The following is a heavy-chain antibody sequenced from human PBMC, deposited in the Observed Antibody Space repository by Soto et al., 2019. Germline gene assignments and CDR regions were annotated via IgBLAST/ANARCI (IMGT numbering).Heavy chain of an antibody. CDR2: TYSGGNT. J-gene: IGHJ4*02. CDR1: GFTVSRNY. D-gene: IGHD6-19*01. Sequence: GGSLRLSCAASGFTVSRNYMSWVRQAPGKGLEWVSITYSGGNTYYADFVKGRFTISRDNSKNTLYLQMNSLRAEDTAVYYCARVSSGWYRTYFDYWGQGTLVTVSS. CDR3: ARVSSGWYRTYFDY. V-gene: IGHV3-53*01.